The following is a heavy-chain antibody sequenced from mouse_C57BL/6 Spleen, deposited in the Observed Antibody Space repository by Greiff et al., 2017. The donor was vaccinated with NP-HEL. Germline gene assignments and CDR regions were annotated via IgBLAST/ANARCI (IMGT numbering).Heavy chain of an antibody. CDR3: ARLRDGLAGGDY. CDR2: IHPNSGST. J-gene: IGHJ4*01. V-gene: IGHV1-64*01. CDR1: GYTFTSYW. Sequence: QVQLQQPGAELVKPGASVKLSCKASGYTFTSYWMHWVKQRPGQGLEWIGMIHPNSGSTNYNEKFKSKATLTVDKSSSTAYMQLSSLTSEDSAVYYCARLRDGLAGGDYWGQGTSVTVSS. D-gene: IGHD4-1*01.